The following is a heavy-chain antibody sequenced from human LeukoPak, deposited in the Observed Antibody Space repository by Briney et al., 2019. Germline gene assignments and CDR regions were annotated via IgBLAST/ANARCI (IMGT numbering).Heavy chain of an antibody. CDR1: GFTFSSYW. CDR3: ASQTYYDFWSGYYYYYMDV. D-gene: IGHD3-3*01. J-gene: IGHJ6*03. V-gene: IGHV3-7*01. Sequence: PGGSLRLSCAASGFTFSSYWMSWVRQAPGKGLEWVANIKQDGSEKYYVDSVKGRFIISRDNAKNSLYLQMNSLRAEDTAVYYCASQTYYDFWSGYYYYYMDVWGKGTTVTVSS. CDR2: IKQDGSEK.